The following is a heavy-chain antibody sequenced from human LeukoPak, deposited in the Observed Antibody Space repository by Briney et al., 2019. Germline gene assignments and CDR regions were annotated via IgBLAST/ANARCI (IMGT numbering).Heavy chain of an antibody. CDR1: GGSFSTYY. V-gene: IGHV4-34*01. Sequence: ASETLSLTCAVYGGSFSTYYWTWIRQPPGKGLEWVGEINHIGSTNYNPSLKSRVTVSIDTSKNQFSLKLSSVTAADTAVYYCARGRKYTSGYRVTELGSGYSDYWGQGTLVTVSS. CDR2: INHIGST. J-gene: IGHJ4*02. D-gene: IGHD5-18*01. CDR3: ARGRKYTSGYRVTELGSGYSDY.